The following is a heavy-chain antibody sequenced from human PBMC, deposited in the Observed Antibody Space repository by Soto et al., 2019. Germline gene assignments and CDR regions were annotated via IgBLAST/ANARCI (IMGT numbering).Heavy chain of an antibody. Sequence: EVQLLESGGGLVQPGGSLRLSCAASGFTFSSYAMSWVRQAPGKVLEWVSSISGSGGSTYYADSVKGRFTISRDSSKKTLYLQMNSLRAEDAAVYYCAKDDGSMVTTFQHWGQGTLVTVSS. J-gene: IGHJ1*01. V-gene: IGHV3-23*01. CDR3: AKDDGSMVTTFQH. CDR1: GFTFSSYA. D-gene: IGHD4-17*01. CDR2: ISGSGGST.